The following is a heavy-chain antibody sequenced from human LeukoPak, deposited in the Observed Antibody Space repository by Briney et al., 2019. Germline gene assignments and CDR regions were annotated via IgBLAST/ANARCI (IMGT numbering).Heavy chain of an antibody. CDR2: ISYSGST. J-gene: IGHJ6*03. CDR3: ARGVRGGYNSEYYYYYMDV. Sequence: PSETLSLTCTVSGGSISSYYWSWIRQPPGKGLEWIGSISYSGSTYYNPSLKSRVTISVDTSKNQFSLKLNSVTAADTAVYYCARGVRGGYNSEYYYYYMDVWGKGTTVTISS. D-gene: IGHD5-24*01. V-gene: IGHV4-59*12. CDR1: GGSISSYY.